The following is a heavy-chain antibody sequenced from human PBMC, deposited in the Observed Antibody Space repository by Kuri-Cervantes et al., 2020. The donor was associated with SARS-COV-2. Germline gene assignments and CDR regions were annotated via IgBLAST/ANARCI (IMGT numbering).Heavy chain of an antibody. CDR2: INSDGSST. D-gene: IGHD6-19*01. Sequence: GESLKISCAASGFTFSSYWMHWVRQAPGKGLVWVSRINSDGSSTSYADSVKGRFTISRDNAKNTLYLQMNSLRAEDTAVYYCAKDLYSSGWYTDYWGQGTLVTVSS. CDR3: AKDLYSSGWYTDY. J-gene: IGHJ4*02. CDR1: GFTFSSYW. V-gene: IGHV3-74*01.